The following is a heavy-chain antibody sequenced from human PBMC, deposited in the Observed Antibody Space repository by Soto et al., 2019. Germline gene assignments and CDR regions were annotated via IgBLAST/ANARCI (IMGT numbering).Heavy chain of an antibody. D-gene: IGHD6-13*01. J-gene: IGHJ4*02. Sequence: PSETLSLTCTVSGGSISSYYWSWIRQPPGKGLEWIGYIYYSGSTNYNPSLKSRVTISVDTSKNQFSLKLSSVTAADTAVYYCARGRNSSSWQFDYWGQGTLVTVSS. CDR3: ARGRNSSSWQFDY. V-gene: IGHV4-59*01. CDR1: GGSISSYY. CDR2: IYYSGST.